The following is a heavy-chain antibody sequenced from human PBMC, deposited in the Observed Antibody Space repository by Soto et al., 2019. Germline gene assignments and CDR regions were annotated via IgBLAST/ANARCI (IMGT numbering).Heavy chain of an antibody. D-gene: IGHD3-22*01. CDR1: GFSLSTSGMC. Sequence: SGPTLVNPTPTLTLTCTFSGFSLSTSGMCVSWIRQPPGKALEWLARIDWDDDKYYSTSLKTRLTISKDTSKNQVVLTMTNMDPVDTATFYCARTDYYDSSGDLDYWGQGTLVTVSS. V-gene: IGHV2-70*11. CDR3: ARTDYYDSSGDLDY. CDR2: IDWDDDK. J-gene: IGHJ4*02.